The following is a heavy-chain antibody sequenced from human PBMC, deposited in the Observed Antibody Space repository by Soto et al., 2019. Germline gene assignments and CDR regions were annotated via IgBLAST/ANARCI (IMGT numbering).Heavy chain of an antibody. D-gene: IGHD3-16*02. CDR3: AASGSNYDYIWGNYPTGPFDY. V-gene: IGHV1-58*02. Sequence: GASVKVSCKASGFTFTTSAMQWVRQARGQRLEWIGWIVVGSGNTNYAQKCQERVTITRDMSTSTTYMELSSLRSEDTAVFYCAASGSNYDYIWGNYPTGPFDYWGQGTLVTVSS. CDR2: IVVGSGNT. CDR1: GFTFTTSA. J-gene: IGHJ4*02.